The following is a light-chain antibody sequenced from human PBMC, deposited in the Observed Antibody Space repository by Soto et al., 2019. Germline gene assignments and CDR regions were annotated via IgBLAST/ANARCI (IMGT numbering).Light chain of an antibody. Sequence: QSALTQPASVFGSPGQTINIYWTGTSSDVGGYNFVSWYQQLPGKAPKLMIYEVTSRPSGVSNRFSGSKSGNTASLTISGLQPDDEAEYYCSSYTPSSTVVF. CDR3: SSYTPSSTVV. V-gene: IGLV2-14*03. CDR1: SSDVGGYNF. J-gene: IGLJ1*01. CDR2: EVT.